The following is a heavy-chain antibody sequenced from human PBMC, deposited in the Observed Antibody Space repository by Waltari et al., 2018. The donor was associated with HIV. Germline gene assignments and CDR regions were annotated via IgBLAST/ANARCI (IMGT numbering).Heavy chain of an antibody. Sequence: VELVQSGTEVRKPGASVTVSCKAAGYTFGNYNLHWVRQAPGQGLEWMGVINPSNGATTYAERFRVGVSMSTNASADVVFMELSSLIPDDTAVYFCARAAKTWVQLTSSGGFDIWGQGTAVVVSS. J-gene: IGHJ3*02. CDR3: ARAAKTWVQLTSSGGFDI. CDR1: GYTFGNYN. V-gene: IGHV1-46*03. D-gene: IGHD2-15*01. CDR2: INPSNGAT.